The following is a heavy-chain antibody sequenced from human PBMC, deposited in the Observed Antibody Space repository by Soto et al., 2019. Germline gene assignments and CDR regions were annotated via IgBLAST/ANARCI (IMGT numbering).Heavy chain of an antibody. CDR2: IYYTGST. CDR1: GGSIDSFY. D-gene: IGHD3-10*01. CDR3: ARVKYGSGSYLHTFDY. V-gene: IGHV4-59*01. Sequence: SETLSLTCTVSGGSIDSFYWSWIRQSPGKGLEWIGFIYYTGSTVYNPSLKTRVTTSLDTSKTQFSLKLRSVTAADTAVYYCARVKYGSGSYLHTFDYWGQGALVTVSS. J-gene: IGHJ4*02.